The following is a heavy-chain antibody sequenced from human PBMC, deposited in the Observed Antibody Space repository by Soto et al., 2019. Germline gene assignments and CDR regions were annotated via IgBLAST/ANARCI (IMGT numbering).Heavy chain of an antibody. CDR2: ISSGGDAT. CDR1: GFTFINYA. CDR3: ARKILGSTSRPNYWYFDL. Sequence: PGGSLRLSCAGSGFTFINYAMNWVRQAPGKGLEWVSSISSGGDATFFADSVRGRFTISRDNSKNTVTLQMNSLGVDDTAVYYCARKILGSTSRPNYWYFDLWGRGTLVTLSS. D-gene: IGHD2-2*01. J-gene: IGHJ2*01. V-gene: IGHV3-23*01.